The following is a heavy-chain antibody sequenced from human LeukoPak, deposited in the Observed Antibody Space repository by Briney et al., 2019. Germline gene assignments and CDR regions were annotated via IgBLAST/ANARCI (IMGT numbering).Heavy chain of an antibody. CDR1: GGTFSSYA. CDR2: IIPIFGTA. Sequence: SVKVSCKASGGTFSSYAISWVRQAPGQGLEWMGGIIPIFGTANYAQKFQGRVTITADESTSTAYMELSSLRAEDTAVYYCAREDSSGWYGVDYWGQGTLVTVSS. D-gene: IGHD6-19*01. J-gene: IGHJ4*02. CDR3: AREDSSGWYGVDY. V-gene: IGHV1-69*13.